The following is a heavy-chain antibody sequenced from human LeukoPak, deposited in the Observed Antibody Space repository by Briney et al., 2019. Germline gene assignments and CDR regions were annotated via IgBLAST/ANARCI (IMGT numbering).Heavy chain of an antibody. Sequence: ASVKVSCKVSGYTLTELSMHWVRQAPGKGLEWMGGFDPEDGETIYAQKFQGRVTMTEDTSTDTAYMELSSLRSEDTAVYYCTRAKWDGEGWYFDLWGRGTLVTVSS. V-gene: IGHV1-24*01. CDR2: FDPEDGET. CDR1: GYTLTELS. D-gene: IGHD1-26*01. J-gene: IGHJ2*01. CDR3: TRAKWDGEGWYFDL.